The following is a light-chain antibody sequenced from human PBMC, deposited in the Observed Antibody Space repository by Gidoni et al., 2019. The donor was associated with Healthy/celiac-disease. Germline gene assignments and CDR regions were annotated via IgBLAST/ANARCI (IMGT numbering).Light chain of an antibody. CDR1: QSISSR. J-gene: IGKJ2*01. V-gene: IGKV1-5*03. Sequence: IQMTQSPSTLSASVGDRVTITGRASQSISSRLAWYQLKPGKSPKLLIYKASSLESGVPSRFSGSGSGKEFTITISSLQPDDFATYYCQQYNSYPYTFGQGTKLEIK. CDR2: KAS. CDR3: QQYNSYPYT.